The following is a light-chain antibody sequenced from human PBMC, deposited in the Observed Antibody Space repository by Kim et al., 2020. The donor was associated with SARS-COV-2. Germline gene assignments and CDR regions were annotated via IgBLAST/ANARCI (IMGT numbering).Light chain of an antibody. CDR2: KDS. J-gene: IGLJ2*01. V-gene: IGLV3-25*03. CDR3: QSADSTGAYVI. CDR1: GLPKQY. Sequence: SPGQTARISCSGDGLPKQYASWYQQKPGQAPVVLIYKDSERPSGIPERFSGSSSGTTVTLTISGVQAEDEADYHCQSADSTGAYVIFGGGTQLTVL.